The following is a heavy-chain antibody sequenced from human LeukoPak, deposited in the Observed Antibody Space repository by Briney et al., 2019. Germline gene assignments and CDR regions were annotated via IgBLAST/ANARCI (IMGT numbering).Heavy chain of an antibody. Sequence: GGSLRLSCAASGFTVSSNYMSWVRQAPGKGLEWVSVIYSGGSTYYADSVKGRFTISRDNSKNTLYLQMNSLRAEDTAVYYCAKVPNYDILTGYYVFDYWGQGTLVTVSS. D-gene: IGHD3-9*01. CDR2: IYSGGST. CDR3: AKVPNYDILTGYYVFDY. CDR1: GFTVSSNY. J-gene: IGHJ4*02. V-gene: IGHV3-53*01.